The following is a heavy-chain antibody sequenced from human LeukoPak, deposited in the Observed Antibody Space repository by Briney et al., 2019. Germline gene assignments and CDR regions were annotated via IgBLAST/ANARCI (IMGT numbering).Heavy chain of an antibody. Sequence: SETLSLTCTVSGGSISSYYWSWIRQPPGKGLEWLGYIYYSGSTNYNPSLKSRVTISVDTSKNQFSLKLSSVTAADTAVYYCARYYYDSSGYYVLYFDYWGQGTLVTVSS. CDR2: IYYSGST. D-gene: IGHD3-22*01. CDR1: GGSISSYY. CDR3: ARYYYDSSGYYVLYFDY. V-gene: IGHV4-59*08. J-gene: IGHJ4*02.